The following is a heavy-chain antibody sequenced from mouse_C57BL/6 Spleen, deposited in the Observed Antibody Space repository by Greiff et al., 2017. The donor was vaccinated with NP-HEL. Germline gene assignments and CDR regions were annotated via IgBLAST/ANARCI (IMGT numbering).Heavy chain of an antibody. J-gene: IGHJ3*01. CDR3: ANGFAY. Sequence: VQLQQSGPELVKPGASVKISCKASGYTFTDYYMNWVKQSHGKSLEWIGDINPNNGGTSYNQKFKGKATFTVDKSSSTAYMELRSLTSEDSAVYYCANGFAYWGQGTLVTVSA. CDR2: INPNNGGT. V-gene: IGHV1-26*01. CDR1: GYTFTDYY.